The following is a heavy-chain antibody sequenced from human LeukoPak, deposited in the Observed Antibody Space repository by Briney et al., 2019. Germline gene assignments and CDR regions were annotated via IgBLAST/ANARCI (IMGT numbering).Heavy chain of an antibody. CDR3: AKGKSSSWYYFDY. CDR2: VSGSGRNT. CDR1: GFTFSNYA. V-gene: IGHV3-23*01. D-gene: IGHD6-13*01. J-gene: IGHJ4*02. Sequence: GGSLRLSCAGSGFTFSNYAMTWVGQAPGKGLEWSSSVSGSGRNTFYPDSVEGRFTISRDNSKNTLYLQMNSLRAEDTAVYYCAKGKSSSWYYFDYWGQGTLVTVSS.